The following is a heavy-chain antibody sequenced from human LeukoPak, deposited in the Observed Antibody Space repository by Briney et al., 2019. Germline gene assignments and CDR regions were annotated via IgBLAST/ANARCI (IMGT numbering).Heavy chain of an antibody. D-gene: IGHD4-17*01. CDR2: LWYDGSNE. J-gene: IGHJ6*03. Sequence: PGGSLRLSCVASGFTFRGYGMHWVRQAPGKGLEWVSLLWYDGSNEYYADSVKGRFTISRDYSKNTLYLQMNSLSAEDTAVYYCARGMTTGPRSVYHYMDVWGKGNTVTVSS. V-gene: IGHV3-33*01. CDR1: GFTFRGYG. CDR3: ARGMTTGPRSVYHYMDV.